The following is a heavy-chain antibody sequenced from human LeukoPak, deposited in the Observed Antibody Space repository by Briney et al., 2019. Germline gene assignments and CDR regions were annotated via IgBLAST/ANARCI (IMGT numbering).Heavy chain of an antibody. V-gene: IGHV3-23*01. Sequence: GGSLRLSCAVSGFTFSSYAMNWVRQAPGKGLEWVPGISGSGAGTYYADSVKGRFTISRDNSKNTLYLQMSSLRVEDTAVYYCAREGYSSGWRNDAFDIWGQGTLVTVSS. CDR1: GFTFSSYA. J-gene: IGHJ3*02. D-gene: IGHD6-19*01. CDR3: AREGYSSGWRNDAFDI. CDR2: ISGSGAGT.